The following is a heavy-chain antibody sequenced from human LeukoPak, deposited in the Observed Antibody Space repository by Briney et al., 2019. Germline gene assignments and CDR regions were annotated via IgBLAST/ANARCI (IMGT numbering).Heavy chain of an antibody. D-gene: IGHD3-16*01. V-gene: IGHV3-33*01. CDR2: IWYDGSNK. J-gene: IGHJ4*02. CDR1: GFTFSDYG. Sequence: GGSLRLSCDTSGFTFSDYGMHWVRQAPGKGLEWVAVIWYDGSNKYYADSVKGRFPVSRDNSRNTLYLQMNSVRAEDTAVYYCARAPPGGGFDYWGQGTLVTVSS. CDR3: ARAPPGGGFDY.